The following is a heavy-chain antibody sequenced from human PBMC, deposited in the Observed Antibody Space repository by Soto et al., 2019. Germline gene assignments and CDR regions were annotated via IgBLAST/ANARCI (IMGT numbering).Heavy chain of an antibody. CDR2: IYPCGTT. Sequence: PSETRSLTCTVSGVSINNHPYIWRWIHQHPGKCREWIGYIYPCGTTCLNRPLLSLVGMCVDTLGNRFFLRVTSVSAADTAVYYCARGADYGDTVREYFFDLCGQGALVTVS. CDR3: ARGADYGDTVREYFFDL. V-gene: IGHV4-31*01. D-gene: IGHD4-17*01. J-gene: IGHJ4*01. CDR1: GVSINNHPYI.